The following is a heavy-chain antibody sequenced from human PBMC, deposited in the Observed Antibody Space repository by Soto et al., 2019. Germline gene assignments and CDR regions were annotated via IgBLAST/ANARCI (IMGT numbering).Heavy chain of an antibody. D-gene: IGHD2-15*01. J-gene: IGHJ4*02. Sequence: SETLSLTCTVSGGSISSYYWSWIRQPPGKGLEWIAYIYYSGSANYNPSLKSRVTISVDTSKNQFSLNLNSVTAADTAVYYCARHVTGYCSGGSCPYYFDYWGQGTLVTVSS. CDR2: IYYSGSA. CDR1: GGSISSYY. V-gene: IGHV4-59*08. CDR3: ARHVTGYCSGGSCPYYFDY.